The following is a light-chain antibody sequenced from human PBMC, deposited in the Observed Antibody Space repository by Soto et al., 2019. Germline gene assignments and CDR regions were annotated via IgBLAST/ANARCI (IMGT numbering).Light chain of an antibody. CDR3: QQYSIWRT. Sequence: IVLTQSPATLSLSPGERSTLSCRASESVSTNLAWYQQKAGQAPGLLIYGASTRATGIPARFSGSGSGTEFTLTLSSLQSEDFAVYYCQQYSIWRTFGQGTKV. CDR1: ESVSTN. J-gene: IGKJ1*01. V-gene: IGKV3-15*01. CDR2: GAS.